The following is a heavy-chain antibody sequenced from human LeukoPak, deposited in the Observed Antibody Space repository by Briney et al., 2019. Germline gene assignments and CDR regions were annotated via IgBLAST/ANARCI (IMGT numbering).Heavy chain of an antibody. CDR2: IYYSGST. V-gene: IGHV4-59*01. Sequence: SETLSLTCTVSGGSISSYYWSWIRQPPGKGLEWIGYIYYSGSTNYNPSLKSRVTISVDTSKNQFSLKLSSVTAADTAVYGCARVGVGATRANFDYWGQGTLVTVSS. J-gene: IGHJ4*02. CDR1: GGSISSYY. CDR3: ARVGVGATRANFDY. D-gene: IGHD1-26*01.